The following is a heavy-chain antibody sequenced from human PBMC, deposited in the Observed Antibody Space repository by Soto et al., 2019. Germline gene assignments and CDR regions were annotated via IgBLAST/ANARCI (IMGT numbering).Heavy chain of an antibody. D-gene: IGHD6-6*01. CDR3: ARQGRPYSGSGYYYGMEV. Sequence: GESLKISCNASGFSLNTYWIGWVRQKPGKGLEWMGSIFPGDSDTRYSPSFQGQVIISADRSISTAYLQWRSLKASDTAIYYCARQGRPYSGSGYYYGMEVWGQGTTVTVSS. V-gene: IGHV5-51*01. CDR1: GFSLNTYW. CDR2: IFPGDSDT. J-gene: IGHJ6*02.